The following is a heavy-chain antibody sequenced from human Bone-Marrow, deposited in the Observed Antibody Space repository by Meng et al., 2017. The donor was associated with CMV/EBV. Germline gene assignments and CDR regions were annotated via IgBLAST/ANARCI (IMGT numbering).Heavy chain of an antibody. CDR3: ARETVVPAAIEGVYYYYYGMDI. CDR1: GFTVSSNY. D-gene: IGHD2-2*02. V-gene: IGHV3-53*01. Sequence: GESLKISCAASGFTVSSNYMSWVRQAPGKGLEWVSVIYSGGSTYYADSVKGRFTISRDNSKNTLYLQMNSLRAEDTAVYYCARETVVPAAIEGVYYYYYGMDIWGQGTTVTVSS. J-gene: IGHJ6*02. CDR2: IYSGGST.